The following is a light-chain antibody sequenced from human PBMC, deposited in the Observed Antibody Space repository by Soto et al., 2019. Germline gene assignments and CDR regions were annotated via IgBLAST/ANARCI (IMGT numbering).Light chain of an antibody. CDR1: SSDVGGYNY. J-gene: IGLJ2*01. CDR3: SSFTSSSTLA. Sequence: QSALTQPASVSGSPGQSITISCTGTSSDVGGYNYVSWYQQHPGKAPKLLIYEVRNRPSGVSNRFSGSKFGNTASLTISGLQAEDEADYYCSSFTSSSTLAFGGGTQLTVL. CDR2: EVR. V-gene: IGLV2-14*01.